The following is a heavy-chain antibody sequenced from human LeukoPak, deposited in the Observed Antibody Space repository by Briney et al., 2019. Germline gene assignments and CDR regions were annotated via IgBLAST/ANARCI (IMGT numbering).Heavy chain of an antibody. D-gene: IGHD6-13*01. CDR1: GFTFSTYT. J-gene: IGHJ4*02. CDR3: AKDYRYSSSWYWGYFDY. CDR2: IIGSGGVT. Sequence: GGSLRLSCAASGFTFSTYTMNWVRQAPGRGLEWVASIIGSGGVTYIADSVKGRFTISRDNSKNTLNLQMSSLRAEDTAVYYCAKDYRYSSSWYWGYFDYWGQGTLVTVSS. V-gene: IGHV3-23*01.